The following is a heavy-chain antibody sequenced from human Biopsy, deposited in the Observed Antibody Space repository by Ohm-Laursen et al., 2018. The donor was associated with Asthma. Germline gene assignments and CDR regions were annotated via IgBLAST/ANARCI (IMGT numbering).Heavy chain of an antibody. CDR2: ILGNGVTT. D-gene: IGHD2-15*01. J-gene: IGHJ6*02. CDR3: AGGRYCSGASCLYGMDV. V-gene: IGHV3-23*01. CDR1: GFPFSTYA. Sequence: SLRLSCAASGFPFSTYAMSWARQAPGKGLEWVSSILGNGVTTYYVDSVKGRFTISRDNSKNTVDLQMRSLRAEDTAVYFCAGGRYCSGASCLYGMDVWGQGTTVSVSS.